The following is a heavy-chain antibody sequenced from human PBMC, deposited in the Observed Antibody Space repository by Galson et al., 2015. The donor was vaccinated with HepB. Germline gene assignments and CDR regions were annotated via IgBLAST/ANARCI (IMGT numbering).Heavy chain of an antibody. J-gene: IGHJ4*02. D-gene: IGHD2-2*01. CDR1: GFTFSDYY. CDR3: ARVAAAGYGYHTHFYS. CDR2: ISASTIYT. Sequence: SLRLSCAASGFTFSDYYMSWIRQAPGKGLEWLSYISASTIYTNYADSVKGRFTVSRDNAKNSLNLQMNSLRAEDTAGYYWARVAAAGYGYHTHFYSWGQGTLVTVSS. V-gene: IGHV3-11*06.